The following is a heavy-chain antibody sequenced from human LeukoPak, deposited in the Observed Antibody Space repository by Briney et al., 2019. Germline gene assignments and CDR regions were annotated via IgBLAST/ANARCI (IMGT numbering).Heavy chain of an antibody. CDR3: ARYLKYSYEPDYFDY. CDR1: GGSISSGGYY. D-gene: IGHD5-18*01. V-gene: IGHV4-31*03. Sequence: SETLSLTCTVSGGSISSGGYYWSWIRQHPGKGLEWIGYIYYSGSTYYNPSLKSRVTISVDTSKNQFSLKLSSVTAADTAVYYCARYLKYSYEPDYFDYWGQGTLVTVSS. CDR2: IYYSGST. J-gene: IGHJ4*02.